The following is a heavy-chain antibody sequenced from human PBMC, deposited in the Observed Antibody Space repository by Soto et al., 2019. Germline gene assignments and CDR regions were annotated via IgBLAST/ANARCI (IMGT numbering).Heavy chain of an antibody. D-gene: IGHD2-21*01. Sequence: NLSLTCSVSGAALNSGNYYWSWIGQVPGKGLEWIVHIYVTGAVDYNPSLRDRITISQDTSERQFSLNLRLVTAADTAVYYCARLRIATNNYKWFDPWGQGTLVTVSS. V-gene: IGHV4-31*03. J-gene: IGHJ5*02. CDR3: ARLRIATNNYKWFDP. CDR1: GAALNSGNYY. CDR2: IYVTGAV.